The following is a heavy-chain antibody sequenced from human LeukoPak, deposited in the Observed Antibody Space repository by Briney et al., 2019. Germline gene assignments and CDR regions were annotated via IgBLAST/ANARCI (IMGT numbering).Heavy chain of an antibody. V-gene: IGHV4-39*01. D-gene: IGHD6-19*01. CDR2: IYYSGST. CDR1: GGSISSSSYY. J-gene: IGHJ4*02. CDR3: ARHPSRGWLVPYYFDY. Sequence: SETLSLTCTVSGGSISSSSYYWGWIRQPPGKGLEWIGSIYYSGSTYYNPSLKSRVTISVDTSKNQFSLKLSSVTAADTAVYYCARHPSRGWLVPYYFDYWGQGTLVTVSS.